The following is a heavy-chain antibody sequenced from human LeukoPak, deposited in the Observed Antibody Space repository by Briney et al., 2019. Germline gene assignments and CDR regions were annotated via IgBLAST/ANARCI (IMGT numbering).Heavy chain of an antibody. V-gene: IGHV1-24*01. J-gene: IGHJ3*02. CDR1: GYTLTELS. D-gene: IGHD2-21*02. Sequence: ASVKVSCKVSGYTLTELSMHWVRQAPRKGLEWMGGFDPEDGETIYAQKFQGRVTMTEDTSTDTAYMELSSLRSEDTAVYYCAARDLAYCGGDCYRRYAFDIWGQGTMVTVSS. CDR2: FDPEDGET. CDR3: AARDLAYCGGDCYRRYAFDI.